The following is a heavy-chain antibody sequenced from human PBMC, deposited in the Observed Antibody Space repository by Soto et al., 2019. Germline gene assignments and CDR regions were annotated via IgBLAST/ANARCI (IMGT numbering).Heavy chain of an antibody. CDR3: ARERSVGYCITTTCPNPFYYYAMDV. J-gene: IGHJ6*02. V-gene: IGHV1-69*12. CDR1: GGTFTNYA. Sequence: QVQLVQSGAEVKKPGSSLKVSCKASGGTFTNYAFSWVRQAPGQGPEWMGGIIPIFGTPDYAQKLQGRVIITADESTRTVSMELNSLRSHDTAVYYCARERSVGYCITTTCPNPFYYYAMDVWGQGTTVTFSS. D-gene: IGHD2-2*01. CDR2: IIPIFGTP.